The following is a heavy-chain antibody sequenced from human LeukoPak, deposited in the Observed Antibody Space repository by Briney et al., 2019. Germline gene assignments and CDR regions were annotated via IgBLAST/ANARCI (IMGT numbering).Heavy chain of an antibody. Sequence: PGGSLRLSCTVSGFTLSSNSMSWVPQARGKGLEGVSFIYSYNTHYSHSVKGRFTISRDNSKSTLYLQMNSLRAEDTAVYYCARRAGAYSHPYDYWGQGTLVTVSS. CDR1: GFTLSSNS. D-gene: IGHD4/OR15-4a*01. V-gene: IGHV3-53*01. J-gene: IGHJ4*02. CDR2: IYSYNT. CDR3: ARRAGAYSHPYDY.